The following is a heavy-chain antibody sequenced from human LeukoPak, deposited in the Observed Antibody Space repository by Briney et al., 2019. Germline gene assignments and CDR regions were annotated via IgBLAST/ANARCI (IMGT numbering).Heavy chain of an antibody. V-gene: IGHV3-30-3*01. CDR3: ARSHSSGQGFDY. D-gene: IGHD6-19*01. J-gene: IGHJ4*02. CDR1: GFTFSSYA. CDR2: ISYDGSNK. Sequence: PGRSLRLSCAASGFTFSSYAMHWVRQAPGKGLEWVAVISYDGSNKYYADSVKGRFTISRDNSKNTLCLQMNSLRAEDTAVYYCARSHSSGQGFDYWGQGTLVIVSS.